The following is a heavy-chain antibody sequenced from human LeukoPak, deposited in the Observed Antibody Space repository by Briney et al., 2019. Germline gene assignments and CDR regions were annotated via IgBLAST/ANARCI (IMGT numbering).Heavy chain of an antibody. CDR3: AKVPYYGSGNPPTDFDY. V-gene: IGHV3-30*02. CDR1: GFTFSSYG. CDR2: IRYDGSNK. J-gene: IGHJ4*02. D-gene: IGHD3-10*01. Sequence: GGSLRLSCAASGFTFSSYGMHWVRQAPGKGLEWVAFIRYDGSNKYYADSVKGRFTISRDNSKNTLYLQMNSLRAEDTAVYYCAKVPYYGSGNPPTDFDYWGQGTLVTVSP.